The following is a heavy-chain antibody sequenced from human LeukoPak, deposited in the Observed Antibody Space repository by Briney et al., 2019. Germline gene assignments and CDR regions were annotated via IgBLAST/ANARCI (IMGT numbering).Heavy chain of an antibody. CDR2: TNSDGSNI. CDR3: ARGVALAKSTRHYLYGLDV. V-gene: IGHV3-74*03. Sequence: GGSLRLSCAASGFISRDYWIHWVRQAPGQGLVWVSRTNSDGSNIQYADSVKGRFTISRDNAKNTLSLQMDGLRFEDAAVYYCARGVALAKSTRHYLYGLDVWGQGTTVAVSS. J-gene: IGHJ6*02. D-gene: IGHD5-24*01. CDR1: GFISRDYW.